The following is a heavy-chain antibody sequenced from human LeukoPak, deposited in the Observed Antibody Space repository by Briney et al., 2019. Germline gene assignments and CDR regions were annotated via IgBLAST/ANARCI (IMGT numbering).Heavy chain of an antibody. CDR2: INPNSGGT. J-gene: IGHJ4*02. V-gene: IGHV1-2*02. Sequence: GASVKVSCKASGYTFTGYYMHWVRQAPGQGLEWMGWINPNSGGTNYAQKFQGRVTMTRDTSISTAYMELSRLRSDDTAVYYCARGSKSITIFGVVNRGPFNYWGRGTLVTVSS. D-gene: IGHD3-3*01. CDR3: ARGSKSITIFGVVNRGPFNY. CDR1: GYTFTGYY.